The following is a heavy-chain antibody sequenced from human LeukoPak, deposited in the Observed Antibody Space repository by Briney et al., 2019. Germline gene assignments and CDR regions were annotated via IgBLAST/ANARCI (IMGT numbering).Heavy chain of an antibody. D-gene: IGHD6-13*01. CDR1: GFTFSSYA. Sequence: GGSLRLSCAASGFTFSSYAMSWVRQAPGKGLEWVANIKSDESERSFLDSVKGRFTISRDNAKNSVYLQMSSLRAEDTGVYYCATTLNIATPGHLWGQGALVTVSS. J-gene: IGHJ4*02. V-gene: IGHV3-7*01. CDR2: IKSDESER. CDR3: ATTLNIATPGHL.